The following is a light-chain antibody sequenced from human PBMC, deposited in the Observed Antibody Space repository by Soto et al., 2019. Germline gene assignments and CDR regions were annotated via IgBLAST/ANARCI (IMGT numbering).Light chain of an antibody. CDR3: QPDYVYPFP. CDR2: SAS. V-gene: IGKV1-16*01. Sequence: DIQMTQSPSSLSASVGDRVTITCRASQDISNGLAWFQQKPGKAPKSLIHSASILESGVPSRFTGSGYGTDFTLTITSLQPEDFATYYCQPDYVYPFPFGGGTKVEI. J-gene: IGKJ4*01. CDR1: QDISNG.